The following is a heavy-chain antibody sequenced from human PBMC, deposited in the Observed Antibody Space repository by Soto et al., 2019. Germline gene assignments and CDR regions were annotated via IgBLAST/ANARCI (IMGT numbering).Heavy chain of an antibody. CDR2: IIPIFGTA. V-gene: IGHV1-69*01. J-gene: IGHJ6*02. D-gene: IGHD1-1*01. Sequence: QVQLVQSGAEVKKPGSSVKVYCKASGGTFSSYAISWVRQVPGEGLEWMGGIIPIFGTANYAQKFQGRVTITADESTSTAYMELSSLRSEDTAVYYCARGLEPYYGMDVWGQGTTVTVSS. CDR1: GGTFSSYA. CDR3: ARGLEPYYGMDV.